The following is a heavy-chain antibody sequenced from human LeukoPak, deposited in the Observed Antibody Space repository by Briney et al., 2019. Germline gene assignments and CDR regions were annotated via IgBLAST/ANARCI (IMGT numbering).Heavy chain of an antibody. CDR2: ISGSGGST. J-gene: IGHJ5*02. D-gene: IGHD6-13*01. V-gene: IGHV3-23*01. CDR1: GFTFSSYA. Sequence: SGGSLRLSCAASGFTFSSYAMSCVRQAPGKGLEWVSAISGSGGSTYYADSVKGRFTISRDNSKNTLYLQMNSLRAEDTAVYYCAKVLRQQLAKNWFDPWGQGTLVTVSS. CDR3: AKVLRQQLAKNWFDP.